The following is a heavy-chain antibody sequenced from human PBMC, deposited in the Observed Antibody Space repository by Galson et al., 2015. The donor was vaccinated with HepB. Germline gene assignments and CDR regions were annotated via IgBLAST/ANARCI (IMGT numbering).Heavy chain of an antibody. J-gene: IGHJ4*02. D-gene: IGHD3-10*01. CDR3: AREKRYFLPLLSD. V-gene: IGHV1-3*01. CDR1: GYTFTSYA. Sequence: SVKVSCKASGYTFTSYAMHWVRQAPGQRLEWMGWINAGNGNTKYSQKFQGRVTITRDTSASTAYMELSSLRSEDTAVYYCAREKRYFLPLLSDLGQGTLVTVSS. CDR2: INAGNGNT.